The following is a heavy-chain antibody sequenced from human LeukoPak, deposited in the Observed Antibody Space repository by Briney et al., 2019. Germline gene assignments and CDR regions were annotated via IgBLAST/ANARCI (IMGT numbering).Heavy chain of an antibody. CDR1: GYTFTGYC. V-gene: IGHV1-2*02. CDR3: ARDLTYYYDSSGYTADY. Sequence: ASVKVSCKASGYTFTGYCMHWVRQAPGQGLEWMGWINPNSGGTNYAQKFQGRVTMTSDTAISPAYMELSRLRSYDTAVYYCARDLTYYYDSSGYTADYWGQGTLVTVSS. D-gene: IGHD3-22*01. J-gene: IGHJ4*02. CDR2: INPNSGGT.